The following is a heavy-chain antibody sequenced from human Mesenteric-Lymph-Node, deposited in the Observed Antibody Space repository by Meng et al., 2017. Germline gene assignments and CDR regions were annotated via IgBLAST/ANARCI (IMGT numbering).Heavy chain of an antibody. J-gene: IGHJ2*01. D-gene: IGHD3-3*01. CDR2: IYYSGST. CDR1: GGSLGGAY. Sequence: HGGAWLLKPSAALALTCAVNGGSLGGAYWNWIRQPPGKGLEWIGYIYYSGSTYYNPSLKSRITISVDTSKNQFSLKLSSVTAADTAVYYCARKSVWYFDLWGRGTLVTVSS. V-gene: IGHV4-34*01. CDR3: ARKSVWYFDL.